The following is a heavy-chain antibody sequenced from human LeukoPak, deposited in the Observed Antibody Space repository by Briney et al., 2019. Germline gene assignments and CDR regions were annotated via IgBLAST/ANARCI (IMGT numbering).Heavy chain of an antibody. D-gene: IGHD6-13*01. CDR1: GFTFSSYW. V-gene: IGHV3-7*01. CDR2: IKQDGSEK. J-gene: IGHJ4*02. CDR3: ARDLYSSSWPR. Sequence: GGSLRLSCAASGFTFSSYWMSWVRQAPGKGLEWVANIKQDGSEKYYVDSVKGRFTISRDNAKNSLYLQMNSLRAGDTAVYYCARDLYSSSWPRWGQGTLVTVSS.